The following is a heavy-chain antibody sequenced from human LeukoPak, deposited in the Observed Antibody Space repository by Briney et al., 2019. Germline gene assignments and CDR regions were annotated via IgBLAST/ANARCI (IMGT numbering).Heavy chain of an antibody. Sequence: PGGSLRLSCAASGFTFSSYWMSWVRQAPGKGLEWVANIKLDRSEKYYVDSVKGRFTISRDNAKKSLDLQMSSLRVDDTAVYFCATLNSSGYSPNNYYYRDVWGKGTTVIVPS. CDR3: ATLNSSGYSPNNYYYRDV. CDR2: IKLDRSEK. V-gene: IGHV3-7*01. CDR1: GFTFSSYW. J-gene: IGHJ6*03. D-gene: IGHD3-22*01.